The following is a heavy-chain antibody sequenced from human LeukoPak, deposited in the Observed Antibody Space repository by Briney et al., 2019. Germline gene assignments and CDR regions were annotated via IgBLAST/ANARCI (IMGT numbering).Heavy chain of an antibody. CDR1: GFTLSSYS. J-gene: IGHJ3*02. V-gene: IGHV3-21*01. Sequence: GGSLRLSCAASGFTLSSYSMDWVRQAPGKGLEWVSSISSSSSYIYYADSVKGRFTISRDNAKNSLYLQMNSLRAEDTAVYYCARDGDGGQQLVFEGDAFDIWGQGTMVTVSS. CDR2: ISSSSSYI. D-gene: IGHD6-13*01. CDR3: ARDGDGGQQLVFEGDAFDI.